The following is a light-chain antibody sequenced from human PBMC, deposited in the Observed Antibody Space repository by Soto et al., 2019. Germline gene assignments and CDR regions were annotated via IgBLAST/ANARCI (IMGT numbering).Light chain of an antibody. CDR1: RPVVRQY. CDR2: DAV. V-gene: IGKV3-20*01. Sequence: EIVLTQSPDALSLSPGERVSLSCRASRPVVRQYIAWYHQKTGQAPRLLIQDAVSRATGIPDRFSGSGSGSGTDFTLFISRLEPEDCGVYYCQQNGRSPTFGPGTKVEVK. J-gene: IGKJ3*01. CDR3: QQNGRSPT.